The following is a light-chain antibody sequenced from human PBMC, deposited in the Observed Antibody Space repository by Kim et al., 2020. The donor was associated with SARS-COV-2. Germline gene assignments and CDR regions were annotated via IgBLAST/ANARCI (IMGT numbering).Light chain of an antibody. CDR2: SDN. V-gene: IGLV1-44*01. CDR3: ATWDDSLNGPI. Sequence: GQRVTIYGSGISPNIRSNTLNWYQQLPGTAPKLLIYSDNQRPSGVPYRFSGSKSGTSASLAISGLQSEDEADYYCATWDDSLNGPIFGGGTQLTVL. CDR1: SPNIRSNT. J-gene: IGLJ2*01.